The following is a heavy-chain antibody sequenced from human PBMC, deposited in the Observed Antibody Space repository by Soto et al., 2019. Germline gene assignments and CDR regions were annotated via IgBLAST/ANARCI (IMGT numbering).Heavy chain of an antibody. J-gene: IGHJ4*02. CDR1: GGTFSSYA. Sequence: QVQLVQSGAEVQKPGSSVKVSCKASGGTFSSYAISWVRQAPGQGLEWMGGLIPIFGTANYAQKCQGRVTITADKSTSTAYMERSSLRSEDTAVYYCARGWHSACGSSTPFDDWGQGTLVTVSS. D-gene: IGHD6-6*01. CDR2: LIPIFGTA. V-gene: IGHV1-69*06. CDR3: ARGWHSACGSSTPFDD.